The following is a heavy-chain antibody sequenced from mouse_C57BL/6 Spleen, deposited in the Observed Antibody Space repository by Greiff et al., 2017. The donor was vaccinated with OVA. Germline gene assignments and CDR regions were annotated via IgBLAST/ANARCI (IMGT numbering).Heavy chain of an antibody. CDR1: GYTFTSYW. J-gene: IGHJ2*01. Sequence: QVQLQQSGAELVRPGSSVKLSCKASGYTFTSYWMDWVKQRPGQGLEWIGNIYPSDSETHYNQKFKDKATLTVDKSSSTAYMQLSSLTSEDSAVYYCARRAYSNSYFDYWGQGTTLTVSS. D-gene: IGHD2-5*01. V-gene: IGHV1-61*01. CDR3: ARRAYSNSYFDY. CDR2: IYPSDSET.